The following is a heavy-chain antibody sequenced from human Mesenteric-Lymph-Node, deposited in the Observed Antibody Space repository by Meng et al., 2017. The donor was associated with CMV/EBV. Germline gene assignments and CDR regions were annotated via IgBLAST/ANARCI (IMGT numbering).Heavy chain of an antibody. CDR2: IKSISDGETE. V-gene: IGHV3-15*01. CDR1: GFGLNDAW. Sequence: GESLKISCAASGFGLNDAWMTWVRQAPGRGLQWVGHIKSISDGETEEYAALVEGRFTISKDISKNTLYLQMNSLKTEDTGVYFCTTGVIWIGFLRNDFWGQGALVTVSS. CDR3: TTGVIWIGFLRNDF. J-gene: IGHJ4*02. D-gene: IGHD3-3*01.